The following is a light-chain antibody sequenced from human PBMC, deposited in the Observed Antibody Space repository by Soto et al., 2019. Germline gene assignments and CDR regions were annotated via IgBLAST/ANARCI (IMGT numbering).Light chain of an antibody. J-gene: IGKJ2*01. CDR3: QQYDSYSYT. Sequence: DIQMTQSPSTLSASVGDRVTITCRASQSISSWLAWYQQKPGKAPKLLIYKASSLESGVPSRFSGSGSGTEFTLTISSLQTDDFATYYCQQYDSYSYTFGPGTKLEIK. CDR1: QSISSW. V-gene: IGKV1-5*03. CDR2: KAS.